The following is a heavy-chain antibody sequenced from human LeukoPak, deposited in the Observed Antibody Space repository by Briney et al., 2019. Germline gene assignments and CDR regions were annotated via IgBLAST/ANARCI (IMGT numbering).Heavy chain of an antibody. Sequence: GGSLRLSCAASGFTFSSYWMSWVRQAPGKGLEWVANIKQDGSEKYYVDSVKGRFTISRDNAKNSLYLQMNSLRAEDTAVYYCARVGLDGYNYFDYWGQGTLVTVSS. CDR2: IKQDGSEK. D-gene: IGHD5-24*01. CDR3: ARVGLDGYNYFDY. V-gene: IGHV3-7*01. J-gene: IGHJ4*02. CDR1: GFTFSSYW.